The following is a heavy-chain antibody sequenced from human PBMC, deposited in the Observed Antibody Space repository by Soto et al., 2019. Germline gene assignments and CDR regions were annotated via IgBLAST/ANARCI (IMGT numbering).Heavy chain of an antibody. J-gene: IGHJ5*02. CDR2: IKQDGSEK. V-gene: IGHV3-7*05. Sequence: GGSLRLSCAASGFTFSSYWMSWVRQAPGKGLEWVANIKQDGSEKYYVDSVKGRFTISRDNAKNSLYLQMNSLRAEDTAVYYCAGGGVAVDSYGLDHNWFDPWGQGTLVTVSS. D-gene: IGHD5-18*01. CDR3: AGGGVAVDSYGLDHNWFDP. CDR1: GFTFSSYW.